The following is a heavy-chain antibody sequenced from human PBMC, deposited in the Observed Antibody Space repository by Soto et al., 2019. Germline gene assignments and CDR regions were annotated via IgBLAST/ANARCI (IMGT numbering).Heavy chain of an antibody. Sequence: QVQLQESGPGLVKPSGTLSLSCALSGGSVSNNNWWSWVRQSPGNGLSWIGEIHHSGGTNYNPALESRATISVDTSKNEFSMRLKSVTAADPAVYYGTKNSAYALDYWGLGTLVTVSS. D-gene: IGHD5-12*01. V-gene: IGHV4-4*02. CDR3: TKNSAYALDY. CDR2: IHHSGGT. CDR1: GGSVSNNNW. J-gene: IGHJ4*02.